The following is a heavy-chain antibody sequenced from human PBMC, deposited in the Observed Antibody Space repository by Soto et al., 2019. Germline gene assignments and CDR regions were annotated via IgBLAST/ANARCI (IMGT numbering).Heavy chain of an antibody. CDR3: ARMESFGSLNWFDP. V-gene: IGHV1-8*02. Sequence: ASVKVSCKASGYTFTNNDVSWVRQATGQGLEWMGWMNPGSGDTGYAQKFQGRVTMTRDISIAAAYMELNSLTSEDTAIYYCARMESFGSLNWFDPWGQGTLVTVS. J-gene: IGHJ5*02. D-gene: IGHD5-18*01. CDR1: GYTFTNND. CDR2: MNPGSGDT.